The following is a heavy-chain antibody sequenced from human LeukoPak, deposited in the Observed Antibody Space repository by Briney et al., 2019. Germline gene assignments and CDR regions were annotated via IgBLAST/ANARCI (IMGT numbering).Heavy chain of an antibody. CDR2: IYYSGST. J-gene: IGHJ2*01. CDR3: ARALVWFGIARDFDL. CDR1: GGSVSSGSYY. V-gene: IGHV4-61*01. Sequence: SETLSLTCTVSGGSVSSGSYYWSWIRQPPGKGLEWIGYIYYSGSTNYNPSLKSRVTISVDTSKNQFSLKLSSVTAADTAVYYCARALVWFGIARDFDLWGRGTLVTVSS. D-gene: IGHD3-10*01.